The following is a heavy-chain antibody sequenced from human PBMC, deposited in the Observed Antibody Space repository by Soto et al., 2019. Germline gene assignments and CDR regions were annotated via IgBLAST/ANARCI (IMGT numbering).Heavy chain of an antibody. CDR3: ASGYSSSSPPFDY. D-gene: IGHD6-13*01. V-gene: IGHV3-23*01. CDR2: ISVSGANT. J-gene: IGHJ4*02. CDR1: GFKFSSYA. Sequence: PGGSLRLSCVASGFKFSSYALTWVRQAPGKGLEWVSVISVSGANTYYADSVKGRFTISRDNSKNTLYLQMNSLRAEDTAVYYCASGYSSSSPPFDYWGQGTLVTVSS.